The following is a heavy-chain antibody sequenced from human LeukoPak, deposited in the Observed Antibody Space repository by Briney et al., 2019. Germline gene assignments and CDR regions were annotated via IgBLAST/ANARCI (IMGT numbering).Heavy chain of an antibody. CDR1: GGSFSGYY. CDR3: ARDNVYCSGGSCYPKTPYYYYYGMDV. J-gene: IGHJ6*02. CDR2: INHSGST. Sequence: SETLSLTCAVYGGSFSGYYWSWLRQPPGKGLEWIGEINHSGSTNYNPSLKSRVTISVDTSKNQFSLKLSSVTAADTAVYYCARDNVYCSGGSCYPKTPYYYYYGMDVWGQGTTVTVSS. D-gene: IGHD2-15*01. V-gene: IGHV4-34*01.